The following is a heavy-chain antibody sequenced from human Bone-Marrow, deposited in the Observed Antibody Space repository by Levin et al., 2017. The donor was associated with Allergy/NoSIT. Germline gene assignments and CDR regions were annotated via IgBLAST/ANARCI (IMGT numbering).Heavy chain of an antibody. Sequence: SETLSLTCTVSGGSISSYYWSWIRQPPGKGLEWIGYIHYSGTTNYNPSLRSRVTVSVDTSKNQFSLKLTSVTAADTAVYYCARGSPGPPWGWGQGTLVTVSS. CDR3: ARGSPGPPWG. V-gene: IGHV4-59*01. CDR1: GGSISSYY. CDR2: IHYSGTT. D-gene: IGHD3-10*01. J-gene: IGHJ4*02.